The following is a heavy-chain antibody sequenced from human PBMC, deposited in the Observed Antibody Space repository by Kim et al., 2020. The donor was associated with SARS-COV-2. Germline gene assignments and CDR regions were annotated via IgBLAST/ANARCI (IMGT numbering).Heavy chain of an antibody. Sequence: SLKSRVTISGDTSKNHVSLKLSSVTAADTAVYYCARGRITIFGVVTEFDYWGQGTLVTVSS. V-gene: IGHV4-31*02. J-gene: IGHJ4*02. CDR3: ARGRITIFGVVTEFDY. D-gene: IGHD3-3*01.